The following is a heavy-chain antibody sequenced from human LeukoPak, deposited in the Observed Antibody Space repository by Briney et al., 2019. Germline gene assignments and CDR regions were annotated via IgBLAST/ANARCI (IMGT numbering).Heavy chain of an antibody. V-gene: IGHV3-66*01. CDR2: IYSGGST. CDR1: GFTVSSNY. Sequence: PGGSLRLSYAASGFTVSSNYMSWVRQAPGKGLEWVSVIYSGGSTYYADSVKGRFTISRDNSKNTLYLQMNSLRAEDTAVYYCARDSDYWFDYWGQGTLVTVSS. CDR3: ARDSDYWFDY. D-gene: IGHD4-17*01. J-gene: IGHJ4*02.